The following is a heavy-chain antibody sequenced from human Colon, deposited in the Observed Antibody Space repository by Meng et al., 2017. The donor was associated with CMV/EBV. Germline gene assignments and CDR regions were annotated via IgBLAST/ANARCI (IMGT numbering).Heavy chain of an antibody. CDR1: GFSLSTSGVG. CDR3: AHLAVAKRNNWFDP. D-gene: IGHD6-19*01. CDR2: IYWNDDK. V-gene: IGHV2-5*01. J-gene: IGHJ5*02. Sequence: FSGFSLSTSGVGVGWIRQPPGKALEWLALIYWNDDKRYSPSLKSRLTITKDTSKNQVVLTMTNMDPVDTATYYYAHLAVAKRNNWFDPWGQGTLVTVSS.